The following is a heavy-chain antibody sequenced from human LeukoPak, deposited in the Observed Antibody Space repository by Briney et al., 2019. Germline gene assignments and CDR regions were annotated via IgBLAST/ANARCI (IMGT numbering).Heavy chain of an antibody. CDR2: INHSGST. D-gene: IGHD2-2*01. CDR3: ARGSRSSTSCYLNY. CDR1: GGSFSGYY. J-gene: IGHJ4*02. Sequence: SETLSLTCAVYGGSFSGYYWSWIRQPPGKGLEWIGEINHSGSTNYNPSLKSRVTISVDTSKNQLSLKLSSVTAADTAVYYWARGSRSSTSCYLNYWGQGTLVTVSS. V-gene: IGHV4-34*01.